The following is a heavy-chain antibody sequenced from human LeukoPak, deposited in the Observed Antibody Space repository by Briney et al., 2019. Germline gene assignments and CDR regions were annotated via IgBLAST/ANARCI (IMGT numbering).Heavy chain of an antibody. V-gene: IGHV4-4*07. CDR3: ARGDGYNFDY. Sequence: PSETLSLTCTVSGGSISSYYWSWIRQSAGKGLEWIGRMSASGSTTYNPFLESRITMSVDTSKNQSSLKLTAVTAADTAVYYCARGDGYNFDYWGQGTLVIVSS. D-gene: IGHD5-24*01. J-gene: IGHJ4*02. CDR1: GGSISSYY. CDR2: MSASGST.